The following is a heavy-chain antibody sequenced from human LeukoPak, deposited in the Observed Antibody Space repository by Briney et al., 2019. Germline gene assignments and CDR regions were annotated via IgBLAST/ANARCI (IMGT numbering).Heavy chain of an antibody. J-gene: IGHJ6*02. CDR2: ISYDGSNK. CDR3: AKETRASPLYYYYGMDV. V-gene: IGHV3-30*18. Sequence: GRSLRLSCAASGFTFSSYGMHWVRQAPGKGLEWVAVISYDGSNKYYADSVKGRFTISRDNSKNTLYLQMNSLRAEDTAVYYCAKETRASPLYYYYGMDVWGQGTTVTVSS. CDR1: GFTFSSYG.